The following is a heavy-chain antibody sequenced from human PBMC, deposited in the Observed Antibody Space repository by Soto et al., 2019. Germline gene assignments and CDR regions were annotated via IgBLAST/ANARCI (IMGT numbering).Heavy chain of an antibody. Sequence: SETLSFTCSVSGDSISTVDYFWAWIRQPPGQALEYIGYIYKSTTTYYNPSFESRVAISLDTSKSQFSLTVTSVTAADTAVYFCARGRYCLTGRCFPNWFDSWGQGTLVTVSS. V-gene: IGHV4-30-4*01. CDR2: IYKSTTT. D-gene: IGHD2-15*01. J-gene: IGHJ5*01. CDR1: GDSISTVDYF. CDR3: ARGRYCLTGRCFPNWFDS.